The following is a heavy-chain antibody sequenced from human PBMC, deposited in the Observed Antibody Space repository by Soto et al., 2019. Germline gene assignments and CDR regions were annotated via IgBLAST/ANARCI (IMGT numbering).Heavy chain of an antibody. CDR3: AKDVMYSSSWYYFDY. V-gene: IGHV3-23*01. J-gene: IGHJ4*02. CDR1: GFTFSSYA. D-gene: IGHD6-13*01. Sequence: GSLSLYCAAPGFTFSSYAVSWVRQAPGKGLEWVSAISGSATNTYYADSVKGRFTISRDNSKNTLYLQMNSLRAEDTAVYYCAKDVMYSSSWYYFDYWGQGTLVTVSS. CDR2: ISGSATNT.